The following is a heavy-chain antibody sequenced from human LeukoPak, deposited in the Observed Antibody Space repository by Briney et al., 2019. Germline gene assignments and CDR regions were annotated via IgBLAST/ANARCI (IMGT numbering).Heavy chain of an antibody. J-gene: IGHJ5*02. CDR2: ISSSSSSTI. Sequence: GGSLRLSCAASGFTFSSYSMNWVRQAPGKGLEWVSYISSSSSSTIYYADSVKGRFTISRDNAKNSLYLQMNSLRAEDTAVYYCARGLTGYRSFDHWGQGTLVTVSS. D-gene: IGHD3-9*01. V-gene: IGHV3-48*04. CDR3: ARGLTGYRSFDH. CDR1: GFTFSSYS.